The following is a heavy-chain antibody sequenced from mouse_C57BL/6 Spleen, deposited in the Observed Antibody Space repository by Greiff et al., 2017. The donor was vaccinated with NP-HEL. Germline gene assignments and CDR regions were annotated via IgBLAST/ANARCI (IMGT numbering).Heavy chain of an antibody. D-gene: IGHD2-1*01. CDR3: ARSGYGNYFDY. V-gene: IGHV1-64*01. Sequence: VQLQQPGAELVKPGASVKLSCKASGYTFTSYWMHWVKQRPGQGLEWIGMIHPTSGSTNYNQKFKSKATLTVDKSSSTAYMQLSSLTSEDSAVYYCARSGYGNYFDYWGQGTTLTVSS. CDR2: IHPTSGST. CDR1: GYTFTSYW. J-gene: IGHJ2*01.